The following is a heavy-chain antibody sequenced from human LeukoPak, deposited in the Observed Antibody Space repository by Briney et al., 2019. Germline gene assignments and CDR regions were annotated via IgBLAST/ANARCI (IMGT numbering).Heavy chain of an antibody. Sequence: PGGSLRLSCAASGFTFRNAWMNWVRQVPGKGLERVGLIKWKNDGAATDYAAPVKGRFTISRDDSKDTLYLQMNSLKTEDTGIYYCTTDHDSSGYYYAYASWGQGTRVTVSS. V-gene: IGHV3-15*01. D-gene: IGHD3-22*01. CDR1: GFTFRNAW. J-gene: IGHJ4*02. CDR3: TTDHDSSGYYYAYAS. CDR2: IKWKNDGAAT.